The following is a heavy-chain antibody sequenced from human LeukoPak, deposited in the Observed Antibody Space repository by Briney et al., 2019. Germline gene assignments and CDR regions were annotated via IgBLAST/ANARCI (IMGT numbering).Heavy chain of an antibody. CDR3: ARSIGYCSSTSCYGFHWFDP. CDR2: IHYSGTT. J-gene: IGHJ5*02. CDR1: GDSISGTSYY. V-gene: IGHV4-39*07. D-gene: IGHD2-2*01. Sequence: SETLSLTCTVSGDSISGTSYYWGWIRQPPGKGLEWLGTIHYSGTTHYNPSLKSRVAISVDTSKNQFSLKLSSVTAADTAVYYCARSIGYCSSTSCYGFHWFDPWGQGTLVTVSS.